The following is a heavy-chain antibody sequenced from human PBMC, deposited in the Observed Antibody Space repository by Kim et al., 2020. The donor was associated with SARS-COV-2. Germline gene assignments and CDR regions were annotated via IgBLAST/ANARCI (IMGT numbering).Heavy chain of an antibody. J-gene: IGHJ4*02. CDR3: AVSTMVLNAPSHFDY. Sequence: GGSLRLSCAASGFTFSSYSMNWVRQAPGKGLEWVSSISSSSSYIYYADSVNGRFTISRDNAKNSLYLQMNSLRAEDTAVYYCAVSTMVLNAPSHFDYWGQGTLVTVSS. V-gene: IGHV3-21*01. CDR1: GFTFSSYS. D-gene: IGHD3-10*01. CDR2: ISSSSSYI.